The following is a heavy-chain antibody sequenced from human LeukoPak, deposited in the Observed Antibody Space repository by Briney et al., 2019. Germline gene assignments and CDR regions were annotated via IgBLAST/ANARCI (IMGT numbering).Heavy chain of an antibody. CDR3: AKDCGSLGELRD. CDR2: ISGGGYST. D-gene: IGHD1-26*01. V-gene: IGHV3-23*01. J-gene: IGHJ4*02. CDR1: GFTFSSYW. Sequence: PGGSLRLSCAASGFTFSSYWMSWVRQAPGKGLEWVSGISGGGYSTYYADSVKGRFTISRDSSKDTLYLQMNSLRAEDTAVYYCAKDCGSLGELRDWGQGTLVTVSS.